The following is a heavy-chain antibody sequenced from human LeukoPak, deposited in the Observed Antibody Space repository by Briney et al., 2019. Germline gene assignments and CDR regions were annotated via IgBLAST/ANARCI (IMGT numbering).Heavy chain of an antibody. CDR3: ARLPVGYCNSTSCYTDYYYYGMDV. CDR2: ISSSSSYI. CDR1: GFTYSSYS. J-gene: IGHJ6*02. V-gene: IGHV3-21*01. D-gene: IGHD2-2*02. Sequence: GGSLRLSCAASGFTYSSYSMNWVRQAPGKGLEWVSSISSSSSYIYYADSVKGRFTISRDNAKNSLYLQMNSLRAEDTAVYYCARLPVGYCNSTSCYTDYYYYGMDVWGQGTTVTVSS.